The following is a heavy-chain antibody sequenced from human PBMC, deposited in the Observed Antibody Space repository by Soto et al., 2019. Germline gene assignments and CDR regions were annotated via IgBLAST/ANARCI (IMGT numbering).Heavy chain of an antibody. CDR1: GSTFSSYA. Sequence: PGGSLRLSCAASGSTFSSYAMSWVRQAPGKGLEWVSAISGSGGSTYYADSVKGRFTISRDNSKNTLYLQMNSLRAEDTAVYYCATRSSSWCFGYWGQGTLVTVSS. J-gene: IGHJ4*02. CDR3: ATRSSSWCFGY. V-gene: IGHV3-23*01. D-gene: IGHD6-13*01. CDR2: ISGSGGST.